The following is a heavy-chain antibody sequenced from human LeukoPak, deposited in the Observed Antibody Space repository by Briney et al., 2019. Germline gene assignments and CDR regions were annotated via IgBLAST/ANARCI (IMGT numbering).Heavy chain of an antibody. V-gene: IGHV4-61*02. CDR3: ARALAPLAIGDILTGYYYYYYMDV. CDR1: GGSISSGSYY. J-gene: IGHJ6*03. Sequence: SQTLSLTCTVSGGSISSGSYYWSWIRQPAGKGLEWIGRIYTSGSTNYNPSLKSRVTISVDTSKNQFSLKLSSVTAADTAVYYCARALAPLAIGDILTGYYYYYYMDVWGKGTTVTASS. CDR2: IYTSGST. D-gene: IGHD3-9*01.